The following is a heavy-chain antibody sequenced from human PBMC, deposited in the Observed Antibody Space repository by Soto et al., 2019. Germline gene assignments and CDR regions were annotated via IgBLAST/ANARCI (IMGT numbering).Heavy chain of an antibody. CDR3: AREKVDYGDYHWFDP. V-gene: IGHV4-59*01. CDR2: IYYSGST. Sequence: SETLSLTCTVSGGSISSYYWSWIRQPPGKGLEWIGYIYYSGSTNYNPSLKSRVTISVDTSKNRFSLKLSSVTAADTAVYYCAREKVDYGDYHWFDPWGQGTLVTVSS. D-gene: IGHD4-17*01. CDR1: GGSISSYY. J-gene: IGHJ5*02.